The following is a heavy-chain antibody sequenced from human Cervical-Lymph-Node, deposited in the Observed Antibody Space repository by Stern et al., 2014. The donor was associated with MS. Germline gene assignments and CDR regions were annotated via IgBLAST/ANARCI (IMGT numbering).Heavy chain of an antibody. CDR3: ARGAGIAAAGPDAEYFQH. Sequence: VQLVESGAEVKKPGASVKVSCKASGYTFTGYYMHWVRQAPGQGLEWMGWINPNSGGTNYAQKFQGWVTMTRDTSISTAYMELSRLRSDDTAVYYCARGAGIAAAGPDAEYFQHWGQGTLVTVSS. J-gene: IGHJ1*01. V-gene: IGHV1-2*04. D-gene: IGHD6-13*01. CDR1: GYTFTGYY. CDR2: INPNSGGT.